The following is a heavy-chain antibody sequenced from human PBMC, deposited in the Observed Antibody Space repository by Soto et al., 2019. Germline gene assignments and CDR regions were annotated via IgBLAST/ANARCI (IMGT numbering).Heavy chain of an antibody. CDR1: GFTFSSYA. CDR2: ISGSGGST. CDR3: AKDGCGGDCSHYYYYYGMDV. V-gene: IGHV3-23*01. J-gene: IGHJ6*02. D-gene: IGHD2-21*02. Sequence: GGSLRLSCAASGFTFSSYAMRWVRQSPGNGLEWVSAISGSGGSTYYADSVKGRFTISRDNSKNTLYLQMNRLRAEDTAVYYCAKDGCGGDCSHYYYYYGMDVWRQGTTVTVSS.